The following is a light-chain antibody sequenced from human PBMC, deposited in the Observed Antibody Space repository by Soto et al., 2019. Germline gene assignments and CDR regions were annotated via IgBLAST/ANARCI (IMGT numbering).Light chain of an antibody. CDR2: GAS. Sequence: EIVLTQSPGTLSLSPGERATLSCRASQSVSSSYLAWYQQKPGQAPTLLIYGASSRATGIPDRFSGSGSGTDFTVPISRLEPEDFAVYYCQQYRSSPFTFGPGTKVDIK. CDR3: QQYRSSPFT. V-gene: IGKV3-20*01. J-gene: IGKJ3*01. CDR1: QSVSSSY.